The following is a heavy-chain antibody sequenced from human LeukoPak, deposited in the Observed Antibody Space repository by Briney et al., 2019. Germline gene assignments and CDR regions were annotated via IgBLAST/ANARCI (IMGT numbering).Heavy chain of an antibody. CDR3: AREPAAARFDY. CDR2: ISGYNGKT. V-gene: IGHV1-18*01. CDR1: GYIFTSYG. J-gene: IGHJ4*02. Sequence: ASVKDSCKASGYIFTSYGISWVRQAPGQGLEWMGWISGYNGKTSYAQELRGRVPMTPDTSTDTAYMELRSLTSDDTAVYYCAREPAAARFDYWGQGTLVTVSS. D-gene: IGHD6-13*01.